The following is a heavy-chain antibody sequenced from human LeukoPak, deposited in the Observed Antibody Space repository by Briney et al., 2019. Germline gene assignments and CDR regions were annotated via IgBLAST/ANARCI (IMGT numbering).Heavy chain of an antibody. CDR2: I. CDR3: SGYSFGF. J-gene: IGHJ4*02. D-gene: IGHD3-3*01. Sequence: GGSLRLSCAASGFIFTDYWLHWVRQAPGQGPQWVSRINYADSVRGRFTVSRDNAQNTLYLQMNSLRADDTAVYYWSGYSFGFWGRGTLVNVSS. V-gene: IGHV3-74*01. CDR1: GFIFTDYW.